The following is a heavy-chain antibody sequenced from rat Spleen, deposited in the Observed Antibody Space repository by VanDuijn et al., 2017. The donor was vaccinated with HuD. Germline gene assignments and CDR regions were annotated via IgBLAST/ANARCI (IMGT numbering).Heavy chain of an antibody. CDR3: ARRHYGYTDYFDY. Sequence: EVQLVESDGGLVQPGRSLKLSCAASGFTFSDYGVAWVRQAPTTGLEWVATISSDGGRNFYRDSVKGRFTISRDNAKSSLYLQMDSLRSEDTATYYCARRHYGYTDYFDYWGQGVMVPVSS. CDR2: ISSDGGRN. J-gene: IGHJ2*01. D-gene: IGHD1-11*01. CDR1: GFTFSDYG. V-gene: IGHV5-29*01.